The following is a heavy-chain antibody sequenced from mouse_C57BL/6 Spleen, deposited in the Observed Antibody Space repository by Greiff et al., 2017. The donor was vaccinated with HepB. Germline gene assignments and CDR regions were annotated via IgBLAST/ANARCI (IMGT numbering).Heavy chain of an antibody. Sequence: QVQLQQSGAELVKPGASVKISCKASGYAFSSYWMNWVKQRPGKGLEWIGQIYPGDGDTNYNGKFKGKATLTADKSSSTAYMQLSSLTSEDSAVYFCARCYYGSSYNWFAYWGQGTLVTVSA. CDR2: IYPGDGDT. CDR1: GYAFSSYW. D-gene: IGHD1-1*01. J-gene: IGHJ3*01. V-gene: IGHV1-80*01. CDR3: ARCYYGSSYNWFAY.